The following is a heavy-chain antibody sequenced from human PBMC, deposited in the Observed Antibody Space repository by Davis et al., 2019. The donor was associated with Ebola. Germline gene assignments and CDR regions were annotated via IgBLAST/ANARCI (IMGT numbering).Heavy chain of an antibody. Sequence: GESLKISCAVSGFTFSSYWMSWVRQAPGKGLEWVANIKQDGSEIHYVDSVKGRFTISRDNTKNSLYLQMNSLRAEDTAVYYCAKQLGSGFMYDGMDVWGQGTTVTVSS. J-gene: IGHJ6*02. CDR3: AKQLGSGFMYDGMDV. V-gene: IGHV3-7*01. CDR1: GFTFSSYW. CDR2: IKQDGSEI. D-gene: IGHD3-3*01.